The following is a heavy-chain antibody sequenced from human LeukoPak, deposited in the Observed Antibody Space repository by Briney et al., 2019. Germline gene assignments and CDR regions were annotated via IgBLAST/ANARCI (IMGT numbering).Heavy chain of an antibody. J-gene: IGHJ3*02. D-gene: IGHD5-18*01. CDR2: IIPIFGTA. V-gene: IGHV1-69*13. Sequence: SVKVSCKASGGTFSSYAISWARQAPGQGLEWMGGIIPIFGTANYAQKFQGRVTITADESTSTAYMELSSLRSEDTAVYYCASGHSYGDDAFDIWGQGTMVTVSS. CDR1: GGTFSSYA. CDR3: ASGHSYGDDAFDI.